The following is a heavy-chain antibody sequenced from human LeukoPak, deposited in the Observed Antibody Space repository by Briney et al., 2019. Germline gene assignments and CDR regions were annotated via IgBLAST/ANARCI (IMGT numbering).Heavy chain of an antibody. CDR1: GFTFSDYY. V-gene: IGHV3-11*04. Sequence: SGGSLRLSCAASGFTFSDYYMSWIRQAPGKGLEWVVYIISSGSIIYYADSVKGRFTISRDNAKNSLYLQMNSLRVEDTAVYYCAIAFGELLGFDYWGQGILVTVSS. CDR3: AIAFGELLGFDY. CDR2: IISSGSII. D-gene: IGHD3-10*01. J-gene: IGHJ4*02.